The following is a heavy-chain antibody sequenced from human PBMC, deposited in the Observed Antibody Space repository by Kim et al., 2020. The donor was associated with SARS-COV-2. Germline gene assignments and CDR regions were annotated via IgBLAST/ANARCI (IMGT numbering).Heavy chain of an antibody. D-gene: IGHD3-3*01. V-gene: IGHV3-48*02. Sequence: AGTVEGRLTISRDNAENSLYLQMNSLRDEDTAVYYCAGDGLYDFWDSICYWGQGTLVTVSS. J-gene: IGHJ4*02. CDR3: AGDGLYDFWDSICY.